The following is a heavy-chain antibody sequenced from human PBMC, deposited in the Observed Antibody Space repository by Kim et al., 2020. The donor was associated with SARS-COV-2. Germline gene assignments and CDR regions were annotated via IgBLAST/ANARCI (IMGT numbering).Heavy chain of an antibody. CDR1: GFTFSSYA. Sequence: GGSLRLSCAASGFTFSSYALSWVRQAPGKGLEWVSGIRESGGATYYADSVKGRFTVSRDNSKNTLYLQMNSLRAEDTAVYYCAKAGYYTLDYFDYWGQGTLVTVSS. D-gene: IGHD3-3*01. CDR3: AKAGYYTLDYFDY. CDR2: IRESGGAT. J-gene: IGHJ4*02. V-gene: IGHV3-23*01.